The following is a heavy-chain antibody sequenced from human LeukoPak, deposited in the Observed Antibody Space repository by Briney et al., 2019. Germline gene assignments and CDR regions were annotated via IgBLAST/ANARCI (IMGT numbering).Heavy chain of an antibody. J-gene: IGHJ5*02. CDR2: ICSSGNAI. CDR3: ARRRDWFDR. CDR1: GFTFSSSE. V-gene: IGHV3-48*03. Sequence: GGSLRLSCAASGFTFSSSEMNWVRQAPGKGLEWVSYICSSGNAIYYADSVRGRFTISRDNAKNSLYLQMNSLRVEDTAVYYCARRRDWFDRWGQGTLVTVSS.